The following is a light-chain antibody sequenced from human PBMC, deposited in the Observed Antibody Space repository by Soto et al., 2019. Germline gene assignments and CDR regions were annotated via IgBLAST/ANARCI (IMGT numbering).Light chain of an antibody. J-gene: IGKJ2*01. CDR2: AAS. Sequence: DIQMTQSPSSLSASVGDSVTITCRASQGTSNYLAWYQQKPGKVPKLLIYAASTLQSGVPSRFSGSGSGTDFTLTIISLQPEDVATYYCQKYNSAPMYTFGQGTKLEIK. CDR3: QKYNSAPMYT. V-gene: IGKV1-27*01. CDR1: QGTSNY.